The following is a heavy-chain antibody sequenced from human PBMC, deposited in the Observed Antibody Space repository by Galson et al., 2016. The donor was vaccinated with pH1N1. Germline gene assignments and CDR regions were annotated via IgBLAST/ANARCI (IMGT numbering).Heavy chain of an antibody. CDR1: GFTFSIFG. V-gene: IGHV3-23*01. CDR2: ISGGGDST. CDR3: AKHDGSGYYYSRRLS. Sequence: SLRLSCAVSGFTFSIFGMSWARQTPGKGLEWVSAISGGGDSTYHADSVKGRFTISRDNSKNTLFLQMSSLRAEDTAIYYCAKHDGSGYYYSRRLSWGQGTLVTVSS. J-gene: IGHJ5*02. D-gene: IGHD3-22*01.